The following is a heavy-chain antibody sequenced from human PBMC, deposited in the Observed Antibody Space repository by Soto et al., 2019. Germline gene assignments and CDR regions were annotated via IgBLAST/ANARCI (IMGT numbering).Heavy chain of an antibody. D-gene: IGHD4-17*01. V-gene: IGHV4-39*01. CDR3: ATFYGDYVSY. CDR2: IYYSGST. CDR1: GGSISSSSYY. J-gene: IGHJ4*02. Sequence: QLQLQESGPGLVKPSETLSLTCTVSGGSISSSSYYWGWIRQPPAKGLEWIGSIYYSGSTLYNPSLKSRVTRSVDTSKTQFSLNLSSVTAADTAVYYCATFYGDYVSYWFQGTLVTVSS.